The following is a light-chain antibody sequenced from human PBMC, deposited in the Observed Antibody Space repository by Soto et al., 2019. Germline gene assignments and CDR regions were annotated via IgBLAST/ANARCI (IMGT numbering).Light chain of an antibody. Sequence: ETVFRPCLGTISLSPWERADLYCSASQSVTKNNLNWYQQKPGQAPRLLIYGASNRATGIPARFSGRGSGTEFTLPISSLQSEDVAVYYCQQYKNWPPWAFGRGTKVDIK. CDR3: QQYKNWPPWA. CDR1: QSVTKNN. CDR2: GAS. V-gene: IGKV3-15*01. J-gene: IGKJ1*01.